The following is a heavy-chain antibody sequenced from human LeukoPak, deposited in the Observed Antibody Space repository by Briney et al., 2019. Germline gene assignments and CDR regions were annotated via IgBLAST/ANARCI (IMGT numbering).Heavy chain of an antibody. Sequence: SEALSVTRSLSGDSIINAIWWSGVPQPPRKRVGGIGEILDSGRDNYNPSIKSRVTISVDTSKTPFSLKLSSGTAADTAVYYCARGRGIAVAATRDYWGQGTLVTVSS. CDR3: ARGRGIAVAATRDY. J-gene: IGHJ4*02. D-gene: IGHD6-19*01. V-gene: IGHV4-4*02. CDR2: ILDSGRD. CDR1: GDSIINAIW.